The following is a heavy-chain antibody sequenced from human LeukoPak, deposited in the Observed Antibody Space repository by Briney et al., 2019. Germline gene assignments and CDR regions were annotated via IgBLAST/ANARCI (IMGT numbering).Heavy chain of an antibody. Sequence: GGSLRLSCAASGFTFSSYAMSWVRQAPGKGLEWVSAISGSSGNTYYADSVKGRFTISRDNSKNTLYLQMNNLRAEDTALYYCAKDFDSYYDSTGYGASFSSWGQGTLVTVSS. CDR3: AKDFDSYYDSTGYGASFSS. CDR1: GFTFSSYA. D-gene: IGHD3-22*01. J-gene: IGHJ5*02. V-gene: IGHV3-23*01. CDR2: ISGSSGNT.